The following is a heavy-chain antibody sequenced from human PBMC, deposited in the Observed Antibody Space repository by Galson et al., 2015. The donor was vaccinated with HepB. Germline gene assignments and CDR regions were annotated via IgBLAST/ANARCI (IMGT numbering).Heavy chain of an antibody. J-gene: IGHJ2*01. CDR3: ARDHAGGDRVYSYFDL. CDR1: GFTFSSYS. D-gene: IGHD2-21*02. CDR2: ISSSSSTI. V-gene: IGHV3-48*04. Sequence: SLRLSCAASGFTFSSYSMNWVRQAPGKGLEWVSYISSSSSTIYYGDSVQGRYTISSDNAKNPLYLQMNSLRAEDTAVYYCARDHAGGDRVYSYFDLWGRGTLVTVSS.